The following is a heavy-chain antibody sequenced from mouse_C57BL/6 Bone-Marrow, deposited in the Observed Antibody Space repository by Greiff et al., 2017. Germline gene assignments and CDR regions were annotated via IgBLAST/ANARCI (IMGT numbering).Heavy chain of an antibody. CDR3: ARGGYDAWFAY. V-gene: IGHV1-82*01. D-gene: IGHD2-2*01. CDR2: IYPGDGDT. CDR1: GYAFSSSW. Sequence: VPGVESGPELVKPGASVKISCKASGYAFSSSWMNWVKQRPGQGLEWIGRIYPGDGDTNYNGKFKGKAKLTADKSSNTAYRQLSSLTSEDSAVYYCARGGYDAWFAYWGQGTLVTVSA. J-gene: IGHJ3*01.